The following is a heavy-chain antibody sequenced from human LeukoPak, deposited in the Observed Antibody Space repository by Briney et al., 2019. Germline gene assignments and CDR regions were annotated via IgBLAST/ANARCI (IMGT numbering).Heavy chain of an antibody. D-gene: IGHD6-19*01. J-gene: IGHJ6*02. CDR2: ISAYNGNT. Sequence: ASVKVSCKASGGTFSSYAISWVRQAPGQGLEWMGWISAYNGNTNYAQKLQGRVTMTTDTSTSTAYMELRSLRSDDTAVYYCARHSSGWYPIYYYYYGMDVWGQGTTVTVSS. V-gene: IGHV1-18*01. CDR1: GGTFSSYA. CDR3: ARHSSGWYPIYYYYYGMDV.